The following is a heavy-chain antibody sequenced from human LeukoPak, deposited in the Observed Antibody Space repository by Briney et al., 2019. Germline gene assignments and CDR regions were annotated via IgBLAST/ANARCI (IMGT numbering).Heavy chain of an antibody. CDR3: ARDFALAWTYIWFDP. J-gene: IGHJ5*02. CDR2: ISSSSTSI. CDR1: GFTLSSYG. V-gene: IGHV3-21*01. Sequence: TPGPSLRLSCAAAGFTLSSYGVNSVRHARGKGLELVSSISSSSTSIYYAESVKGRFNISRDNTKTSLYLQMNSLRAEDTAVYYCARDFALAWTYIWFDPWGQGTLVTVSS. D-gene: IGHD3/OR15-3a*01.